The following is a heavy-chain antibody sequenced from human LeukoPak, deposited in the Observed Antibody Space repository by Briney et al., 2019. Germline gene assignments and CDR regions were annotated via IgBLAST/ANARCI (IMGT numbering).Heavy chain of an antibody. V-gene: IGHV1-69*04. D-gene: IGHD2-8*02. CDR2: IMPILGTA. CDR1: GGTFSSYA. Sequence: SVKVSCKASGGTFSSYAISWVRQAPGQGLEWMGRIMPILGTANYAQKFQGRVTITADKSTSTAYMELSSLRSEDTAVYYCARVLVGTLGGYYYYYGMDVWGQGTTVTVSS. CDR3: ARVLVGTLGGYYYYYGMDV. J-gene: IGHJ6*02.